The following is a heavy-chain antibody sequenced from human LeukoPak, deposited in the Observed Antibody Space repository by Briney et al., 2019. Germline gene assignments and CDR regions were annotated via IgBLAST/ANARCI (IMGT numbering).Heavy chain of an antibody. Sequence: GASVKVSCKSSGGTFSNYAISWVRQAPGQGLEWMGGIIPIFGTANYAQKFQGRVTITADKSTSTAYMALSSLRSEDTAVYYCARGVAAAGRPDHFDYWGQGTLVTVSS. V-gene: IGHV1-69*06. J-gene: IGHJ4*02. D-gene: IGHD6-13*01. CDR1: GGTFSNYA. CDR3: ARGVAAAGRPDHFDY. CDR2: IIPIFGTA.